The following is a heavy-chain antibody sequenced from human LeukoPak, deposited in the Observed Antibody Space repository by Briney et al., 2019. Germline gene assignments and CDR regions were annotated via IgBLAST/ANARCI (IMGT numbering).Heavy chain of an antibody. Sequence: GESLKISCKGSGYSFTSYWIGWVRQMPGKGLEGIGIIYPGDSDTRYSPYFQGQVTISADKSISTAYLQWSSLKPSDTAMYYCARLRGYDSSGYYPDYWGQGTLVTVSS. V-gene: IGHV5-51*01. D-gene: IGHD3-22*01. J-gene: IGHJ4*02. CDR2: IYPGDSDT. CDR3: ARLRGYDSSGYYPDY. CDR1: GYSFTSYW.